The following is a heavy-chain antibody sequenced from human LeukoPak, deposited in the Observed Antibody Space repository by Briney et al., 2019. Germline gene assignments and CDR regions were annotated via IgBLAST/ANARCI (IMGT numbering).Heavy chain of an antibody. Sequence: GGSLRLSCAASGFTFSSYAVSWVRQAPGKGLEWVSSISGSGGSTYSADSVKGRFTISRDNAKNSLYLQMNSLRAEDTAVYYCARGGYSSSYFWNDWGQGTLVTVSP. D-gene: IGHD6-13*01. CDR3: ARGGYSSSYFWND. CDR2: ISGSGGST. CDR1: GFTFSSYA. J-gene: IGHJ4*02. V-gene: IGHV3-23*01.